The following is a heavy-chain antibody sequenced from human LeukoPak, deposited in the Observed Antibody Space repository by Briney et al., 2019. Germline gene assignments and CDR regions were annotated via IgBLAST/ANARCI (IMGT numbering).Heavy chain of an antibody. CDR1: GFTFRTNG. Sequence: PGGSLRLSCAPPGFTFRTNGMPGAGQAPGKGLGGGAAIRHDGINKYYADSVKGRFTISRDNSKNTLYLQMNSLRAEDTAVYYCAKDGGSYGSGDYFDYWGQGTLVTVSS. J-gene: IGHJ4*02. CDR2: IRHDGINK. CDR3: AKDGGSYGSGDYFDY. V-gene: IGHV3-33*06. D-gene: IGHD3-10*01.